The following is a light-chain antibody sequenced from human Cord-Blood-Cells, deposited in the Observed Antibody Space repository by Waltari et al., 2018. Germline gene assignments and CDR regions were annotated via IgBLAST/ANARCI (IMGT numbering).Light chain of an antibody. J-gene: IGKJ3*01. Sequence: DIQMTQSPTSLSASVGDRVTITCQASQDISNYLNWHQQKPGKAPKLLIYDQSNLERGAPSGFRGSGSGTDFTFTISSLQPEDIATYYCQQYDNLPLPFGPGTKWISN. CDR1: QDISNY. CDR3: QQYDNLPLP. V-gene: IGKV1-33*01. CDR2: DQS.